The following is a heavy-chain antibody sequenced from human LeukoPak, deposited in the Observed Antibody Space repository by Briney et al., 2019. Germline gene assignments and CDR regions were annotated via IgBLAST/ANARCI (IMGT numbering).Heavy chain of an antibody. V-gene: IGHV4-30-2*03. CDR1: GGSISSGGYS. CDR2: IYYSGST. Sequence: SKTLSLTCAVSGGSISSGGYSWSWIRHPPGKGLEWIGSIYYSGSTYYNPSLKSRVTISVDTSKNQFSLKLSSVTAADTAVYYCARLRLEDAFDIWGQGTMVTVSS. J-gene: IGHJ3*02. D-gene: IGHD4-11*01. CDR3: ARLRLEDAFDI.